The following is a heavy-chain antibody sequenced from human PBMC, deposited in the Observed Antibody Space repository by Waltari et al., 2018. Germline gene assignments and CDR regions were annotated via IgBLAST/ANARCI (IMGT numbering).Heavy chain of an antibody. CDR1: GFTFSRYA. Sequence: EVQLLESGGGLVQPGGSLRLSCAASGFTFSRYAMSWVGQAPGKGLEWVSAISGSGGSTYYADSVKGRFTISRDNSKNTLYLQMNSLRAEDTAVYYCAQMGSSSGYYSPYYYYGMDVWGQGTTVTVSS. CDR2: ISGSGGST. J-gene: IGHJ6*02. CDR3: AQMGSSSGYYSPYYYYGMDV. V-gene: IGHV3-23*01. D-gene: IGHD3-22*01.